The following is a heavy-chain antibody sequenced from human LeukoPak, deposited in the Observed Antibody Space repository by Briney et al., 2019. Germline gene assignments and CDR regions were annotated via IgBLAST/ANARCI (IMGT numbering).Heavy chain of an antibody. V-gene: IGHV4-61*02. J-gene: IGHJ6*03. CDR3: ARDSVVPLYCRSTSCSLQYYYYYMDV. D-gene: IGHD2-2*01. CDR1: GGSISSGSYY. Sequence: PSETLSLTCTVSGGSISSGSYYWRWIRQPAGKGLEWIGRIYTSGSTNYNPSLKSRVTISVDTSKNQFSLKLSSVTAADTAVYYCARDSVVPLYCRSTSCSLQYYYYYMDVWGAGATVTVSS. CDR2: IYTSGST.